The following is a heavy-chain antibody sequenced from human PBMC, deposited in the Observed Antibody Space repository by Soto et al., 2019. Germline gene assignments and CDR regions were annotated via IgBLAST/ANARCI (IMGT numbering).Heavy chain of an antibody. J-gene: IGHJ6*02. CDR2: ISGSGGST. CDR3: AKEDNIVVVPAAPEEYYYYYYGMDV. CDR1: GFTFSSYA. V-gene: IGHV3-23*01. Sequence: PGGSLRLSCAASGFTFSSYAMSWVRQAPGKGLEWVSAISGSGGSTYYADSVKGRFTISRDNSKNTLYLQMNSLRAEDTAVYYCAKEDNIVVVPAAPEEYYYYYYGMDVWGQGTTVTVSS. D-gene: IGHD2-2*01.